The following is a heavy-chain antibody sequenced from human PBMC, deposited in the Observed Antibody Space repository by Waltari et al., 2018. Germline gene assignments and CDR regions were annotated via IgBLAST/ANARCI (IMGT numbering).Heavy chain of an antibody. D-gene: IGHD6-19*01. Sequence: EVQLVESGGGLVQPGGSLRLSCTASGFTFIHYSMVWVRQATGKGLEWVATIKQDGSESYYVDSVKGRFTFSRDNAKNSLYLQMNSLRAEDTAVYYCARPYSSGWYINFDYWGQGTLVTVSS. V-gene: IGHV3-7*01. J-gene: IGHJ4*02. CDR3: ARPYSSGWYINFDY. CDR1: GFTFIHYS. CDR2: IKQDGSES.